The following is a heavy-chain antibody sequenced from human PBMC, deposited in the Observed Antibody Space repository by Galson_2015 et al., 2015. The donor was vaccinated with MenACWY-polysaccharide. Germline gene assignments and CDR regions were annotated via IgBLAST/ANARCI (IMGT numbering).Heavy chain of an antibody. D-gene: IGHD2-2*01. J-gene: IGHJ6*03. CDR3: AKKAFQCSGTSCYPTYYYYHMDV. Sequence: SLRLSCADSGFTLSNYGMHWVRQAPGKGLEWVAVISYDGSDKYYADSVEGRFTISRDNSKNTLYLQMNSLRAEDTAVYYCAKKAFQCSGTSCYPTYYYYHMDVWGKGTTVTVSS. CDR1: GFTLSNYG. V-gene: IGHV3-30*18. CDR2: ISYDGSDK.